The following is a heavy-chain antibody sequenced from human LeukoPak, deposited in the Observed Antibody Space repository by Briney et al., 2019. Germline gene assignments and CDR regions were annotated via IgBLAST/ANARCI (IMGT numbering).Heavy chain of an antibody. D-gene: IGHD2-15*01. J-gene: IGHJ4*02. CDR2: ISTNGAIK. V-gene: IGHV3-64*01. Sequence: GGSLRLSCAASGFSLGNYAMHWVRQAPEKGLEYVSAISTNGAIKFYANSVKCRFTISRDNSKQTLYVQMGSVRTGDMGVYYCARGPGATPARVPSDYWGRGTLVTVSS. CDR1: GFSLGNYA. CDR3: ARGPGATPARVPSDY.